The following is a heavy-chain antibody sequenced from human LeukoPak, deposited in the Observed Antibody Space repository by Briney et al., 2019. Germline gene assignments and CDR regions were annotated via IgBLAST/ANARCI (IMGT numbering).Heavy chain of an antibody. D-gene: IGHD3-16*02. CDR2: INPNSGGT. J-gene: IGHJ4*02. CDR1: GYTFTDYY. Sequence: ASVTVSCKASGYTFTDYYMHWVRQAPGQGREWMGWINPNSGGTNYAQKFQGRVTMTRDTSISTAHMELSSLRSDDTAVYYCARDLPGFTIYDYVWGSYRPFDYWGQGTLVTVSS. V-gene: IGHV1-2*02. CDR3: ARDLPGFTIYDYVWGSYRPFDY.